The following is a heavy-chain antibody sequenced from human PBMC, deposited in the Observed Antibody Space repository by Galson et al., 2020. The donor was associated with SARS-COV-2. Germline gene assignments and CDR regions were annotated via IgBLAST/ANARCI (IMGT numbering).Heavy chain of an antibody. CDR3: ARLMVREGYLYYFYYGMDV. Sequence: SETLSLTCAVYGGSFSGYSWTWIRQSPGKGLEWIGEIHHSGTTNYNPSLKSRVTISVDTSKNQFSLNLSYVTAADTAVYYCARLMVREGYLYYFYYGMDVWGQGTTVTVSS. D-gene: IGHD3-10*01. CDR2: IHHSGTT. V-gene: IGHV4-34*01. CDR1: GGSFSGYS. J-gene: IGHJ6*02.